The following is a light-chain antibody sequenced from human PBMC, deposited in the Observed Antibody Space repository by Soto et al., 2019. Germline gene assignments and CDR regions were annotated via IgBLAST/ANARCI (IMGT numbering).Light chain of an antibody. CDR1: SSDVGGYSY. V-gene: IGLV2-14*01. CDR3: ASYTSRSTYV. J-gene: IGLJ1*01. CDR2: DVS. Sequence: SALPQAASVSRSPGQPNAFYCTGTSSDVGGYSYVSWYQQQPGKAPKLVISDVSNRPSGVSDRFSGSKSGNTASLTISGLQTEDEADYYCASYTSRSTYVFGTGTKVTVL.